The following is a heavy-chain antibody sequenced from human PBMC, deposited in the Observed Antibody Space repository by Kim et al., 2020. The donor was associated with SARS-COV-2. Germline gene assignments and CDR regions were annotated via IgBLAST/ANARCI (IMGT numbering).Heavy chain of an antibody. CDR2: MYYSERS. J-gene: IGHJ4*02. V-gene: IGHV4-59*01. D-gene: IGHD2-21*01. CDR1: GGSIRNYF. CDR3: ARSAYSLPFDY. Sequence: SETLSLTCTVSGGSIRNYFWSWIRQPPGKGLEWIGYMYYSERSKYDPSLENRVTISIDASKNHFSLRLSSVTAADTAIYYFARSAYSLPFDYWGQGILVTVSP.